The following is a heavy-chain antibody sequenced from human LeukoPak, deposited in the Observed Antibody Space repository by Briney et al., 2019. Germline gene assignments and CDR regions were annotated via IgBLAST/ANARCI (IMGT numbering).Heavy chain of an antibody. D-gene: IGHD3-16*02. CDR1: GFTFSSYA. J-gene: IGHJ4*02. CDR2: TSAAASST. CDR3: AKCVLPIAGPGPNIVRYFDS. Sequence: PGGSLRLSCPASGFTFSSYALTWVRQAPGNGLEWVSTTSAAASSTYYADSVKGRFTISRDNSKNTLYLQMNSLRAEDTAIYYCAKCVLPIAGPGPNIVRYFDSWGQGTLVTVSS. V-gene: IGHV3-23*01.